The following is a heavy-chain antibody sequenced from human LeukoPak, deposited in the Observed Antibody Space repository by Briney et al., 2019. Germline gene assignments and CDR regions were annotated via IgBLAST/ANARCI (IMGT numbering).Heavy chain of an antibody. CDR3: AKVGPADYFDY. CDR2: ISSSTGTK. CDR1: GFTFSSYS. Sequence: GGSLRLSCAASGFTFSSYSMHWVRQAPGKGLEWLSYISSSTGTKYYADSVKGRFTISRDNAKNSLYLQMNSLRAEDTAVYYCAKVGPADYFDYWGQGTLVTVSS. D-gene: IGHD3-16*01. J-gene: IGHJ4*02. V-gene: IGHV3-48*04.